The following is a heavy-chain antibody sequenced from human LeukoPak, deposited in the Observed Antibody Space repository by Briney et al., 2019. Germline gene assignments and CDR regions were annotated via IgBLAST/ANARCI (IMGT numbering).Heavy chain of an antibody. V-gene: IGHV3-23*01. Sequence: GGSLRLSCAASGFTFSSYAMSWVRQAPGKGLEWVPAISGSGGSTYYADSVKGRFTISRDNSKNTLYLQMNSLRAEDTAVYYCAKDGMDCSSTSCYSTWGQGTLVTVSS. CDR1: GFTFSSYA. CDR3: AKDGMDCSSTSCYST. D-gene: IGHD2-2*02. CDR2: ISGSGGST. J-gene: IGHJ4*02.